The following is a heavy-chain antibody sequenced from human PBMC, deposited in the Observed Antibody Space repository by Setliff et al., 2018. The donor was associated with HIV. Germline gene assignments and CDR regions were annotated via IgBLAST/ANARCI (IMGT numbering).Heavy chain of an antibody. Sequence: SETLSLTCTVSGGSISAYYWSWIRQPAGKGLEYIGRIFAGGSTNYNPSLRSRVTISINTSKNQFSLELSYVTAADTAVYYCARSMGAFDYWGPGALVTVSS. V-gene: IGHV4-4*07. D-gene: IGHD1-26*01. CDR2: IFAGGST. J-gene: IGHJ4*02. CDR1: GGSISAYY. CDR3: ARSMGAFDY.